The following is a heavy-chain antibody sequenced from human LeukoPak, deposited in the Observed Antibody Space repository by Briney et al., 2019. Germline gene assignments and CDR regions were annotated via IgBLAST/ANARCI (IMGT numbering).Heavy chain of an antibody. D-gene: IGHD3-22*01. CDR3: ARLSRYYDSSGYYYSGWFDP. V-gene: IGHV1-69*04. J-gene: IGHJ5*02. CDR1: GGTFSSYA. CDR2: IIPIFGIA. Sequence: ASVKVSCKASGGTFSSYAISWVRQAPGQGLEWMGRIIPIFGIANYAQKFQGRVTITADKSTSTAYMELSSLGSEDTAVYYCARLSRYYDSSGYYYSGWFDPWGQGTLVTVSS.